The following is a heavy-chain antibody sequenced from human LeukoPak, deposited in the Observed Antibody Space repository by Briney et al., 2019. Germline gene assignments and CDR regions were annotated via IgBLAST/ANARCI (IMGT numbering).Heavy chain of an antibody. CDR2: IYYSGST. J-gene: IGHJ4*02. Sequence: SETLSFTCTASGGSISSYYWSWIRQPPGKRLEWIGYIYYSGSTNYNPSLKSRVTISVDTSKNQSSLKLSSVTAADTAVYYCARDCSSTSCYGTFDYWGQGTLVTVSS. CDR1: GGSISSYY. D-gene: IGHD2-2*01. CDR3: ARDCSSTSCYGTFDY. V-gene: IGHV4-59*01.